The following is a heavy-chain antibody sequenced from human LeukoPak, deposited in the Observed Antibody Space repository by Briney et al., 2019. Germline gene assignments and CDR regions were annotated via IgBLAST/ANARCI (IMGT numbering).Heavy chain of an antibody. V-gene: IGHV4-4*07. CDR2: IYTSGST. D-gene: IGHD4-17*01. J-gene: IGHJ3*02. CDR1: GGSISSYY. CDR3: AATVTSLVAFDI. Sequence: SETLSLTCTVSGGSISSYYWSWIRQPAGKGLEWIGRIYTSGSTNYNPSLKSRVTMSVDTFKNQFSLKLSSVTAADTAVYYCAATVTSLVAFDIWGQGTMVTVSS.